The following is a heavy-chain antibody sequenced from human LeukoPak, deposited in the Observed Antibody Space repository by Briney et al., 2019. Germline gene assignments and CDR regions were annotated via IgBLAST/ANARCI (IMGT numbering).Heavy chain of an antibody. CDR2: ISGSGDST. CDR1: GFTFRSYG. V-gene: IGHV3-23*01. J-gene: IGHJ5*02. D-gene: IGHD1-26*01. CDR3: AKGPYSGFS. Sequence: GGTLRLSCAASGFTFRSYGMSWVRQAPGKGLEWVSAISGSGDSTYYADSVKGRFTISRDNSKNTLYLQMNSLRAEDTAVYYCAKGPYSGFSWGQGTLVTVSS.